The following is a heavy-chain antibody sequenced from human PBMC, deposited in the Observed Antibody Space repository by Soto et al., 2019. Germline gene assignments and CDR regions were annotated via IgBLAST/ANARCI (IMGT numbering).Heavy chain of an antibody. V-gene: IGHV3-23*01. Sequence: EVQLLESGGGLVQPGGSLRLSCAASGFTFSSYAMSWVRQAPGKGLEWVSAISGSGGSTYYADSVKGRFTISRDNSKNTLYLQMNSLRAEDTAVYYCAKDLAELVGAIPIPNQNWFDPWGQGTLDTVSS. CDR1: GFTFSSYA. D-gene: IGHD1-26*01. J-gene: IGHJ5*02. CDR3: AKDLAELVGAIPIPNQNWFDP. CDR2: ISGSGGST.